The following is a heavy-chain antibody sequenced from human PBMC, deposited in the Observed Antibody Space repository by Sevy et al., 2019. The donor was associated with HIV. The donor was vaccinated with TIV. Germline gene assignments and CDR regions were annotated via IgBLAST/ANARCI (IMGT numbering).Heavy chain of an antibody. CDR2: IIPIFGTA. J-gene: IGHJ5*02. CDR1: GGTFSSYA. V-gene: IGHV1-69*06. D-gene: IGHD3-16*01. CDR3: AGEGEYNWFDP. Sequence: ASVKVSCKASGGTFSSYAISWVRQAPGQGLEWMGGIIPIFGTANYAQKFQGRVTITADKSTSKAYMELSSLRSEDTAVYYCAGEGEYNWFDPWGQGTLVTVSS.